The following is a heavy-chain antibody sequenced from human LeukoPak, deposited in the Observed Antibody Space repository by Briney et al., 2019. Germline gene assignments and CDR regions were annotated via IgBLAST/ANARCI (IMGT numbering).Heavy chain of an antibody. D-gene: IGHD6-13*01. V-gene: IGHV3-33*01. Sequence: PGGSLRLSCAASGFTFSSYGMHWVRQAPGKGLEWVAVIWYDGSNKYYADSVKGRFTISRDNSKNPLYLQMNSLRAEDTAVYYCARDEVAAAARYNWFDPWGQGTLVTVSS. CDR1: GFTFSSYG. CDR3: ARDEVAAAARYNWFDP. J-gene: IGHJ5*02. CDR2: IWYDGSNK.